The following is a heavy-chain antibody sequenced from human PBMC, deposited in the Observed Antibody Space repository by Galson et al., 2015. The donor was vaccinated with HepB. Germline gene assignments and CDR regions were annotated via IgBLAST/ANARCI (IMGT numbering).Heavy chain of an antibody. V-gene: IGHV1-2*02. CDR1: GYTFTSYY. J-gene: IGHJ4*02. CDR3: ARGGYYDTLTGYYPKRSFDF. Sequence: SVKVSCKASGYTFTSYYMHWVRQAPGQGLEWVAWLNPNSGDANYAQKFQGRVTLTRDTSTSTVYMELNRLNYDDTAVYYCARGGYYDTLTGYYPKRSFDFRGQGTLVTVSS. D-gene: IGHD3-9*01. CDR2: LNPNSGDA.